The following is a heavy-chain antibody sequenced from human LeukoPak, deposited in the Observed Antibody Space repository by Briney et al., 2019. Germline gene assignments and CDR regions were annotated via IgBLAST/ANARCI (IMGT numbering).Heavy chain of an antibody. V-gene: IGHV3-23*01. J-gene: IGHJ4*02. CDR1: GFTFSGYV. CDR3: AKGGFGVYYFDD. CDR2: IPGDGGST. Sequence: GRSLRLSCAASGFTFSGYVMSWVRQAPGKGLERVSDIPGDGGSTYYSDSVKGRFTISRDNSKNTLFLHMNSLRAEDTAVYYCAKGGFGVYYFDDWGQGALVTVSS. D-gene: IGHD3-10*01.